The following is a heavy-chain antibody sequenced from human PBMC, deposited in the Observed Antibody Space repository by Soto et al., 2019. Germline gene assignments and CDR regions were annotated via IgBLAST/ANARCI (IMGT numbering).Heavy chain of an antibody. D-gene: IGHD2-15*01. CDR2: ISGSGGST. CDR3: AKDLEVVAATRPFDY. CDR1: GFTFSSYA. Sequence: GGSLRLSCAASGFTFSSYAMSWVRQAPGKGLEWVSAISGSGGSTYYADSVKGRFTISRDNSKNTLYLQMNSLRAEGTAVYYCAKDLEVVAATRPFDYWGQGTLVTVSS. J-gene: IGHJ4*02. V-gene: IGHV3-23*01.